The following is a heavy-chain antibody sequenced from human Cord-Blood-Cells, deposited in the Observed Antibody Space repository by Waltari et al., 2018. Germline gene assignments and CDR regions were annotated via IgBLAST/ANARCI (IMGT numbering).Heavy chain of an antibody. D-gene: IGHD3-3*01. Sequence: QVQLVESGGGVVQPGRSLRLSCAASGFTFSSYGMHWVRQAPGKGLEGVAVISYDGSNKYYADSVKGRFTISRDNSKNTLYLQMNSLRAEDTAVYYCAKVDTIFGVVIQLDYWGQGTLVTVSS. V-gene: IGHV3-30*18. CDR3: AKVDTIFGVVIQLDY. CDR1: GFTFSSYG. J-gene: IGHJ4*02. CDR2: ISYDGSNK.